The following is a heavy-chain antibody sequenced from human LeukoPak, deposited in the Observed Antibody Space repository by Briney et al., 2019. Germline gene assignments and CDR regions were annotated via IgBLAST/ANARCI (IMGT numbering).Heavy chain of an antibody. Sequence: ASVNVSCKASGYTFTSYYMHWVRQAPGQGLEWMGIINPSGGTTGYAQKFQGRVTMTRDTSTSTVYMELSSLRSDDTAVYYCARAHCSGGACPNWFDPWGQGTLVTVSS. J-gene: IGHJ5*02. CDR1: GYTFTSYY. CDR2: INPSGGTT. CDR3: ARAHCSGGACPNWFDP. D-gene: IGHD2-15*01. V-gene: IGHV1-46*01.